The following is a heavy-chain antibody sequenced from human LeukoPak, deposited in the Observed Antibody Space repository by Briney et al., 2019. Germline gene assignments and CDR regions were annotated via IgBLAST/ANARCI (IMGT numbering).Heavy chain of an antibody. Sequence: PSETLSLTCTVSGGSISSSSYYWGWIRQPPGKGLEWIGSIYYSGCTYYNPSLKSRVTISVDTSKNQFSLKLSSVTAADTAVYYCARHLDSYYDFWSGYYNAEYFQHWGQGTLVTVSS. D-gene: IGHD3-3*01. CDR3: ARHLDSYYDFWSGYYNAEYFQH. CDR2: IYYSGCT. V-gene: IGHV4-39*01. J-gene: IGHJ1*01. CDR1: GGSISSSSYY.